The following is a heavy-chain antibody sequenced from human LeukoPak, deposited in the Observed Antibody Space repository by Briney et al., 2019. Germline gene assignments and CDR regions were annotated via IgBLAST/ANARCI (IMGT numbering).Heavy chain of an antibody. D-gene: IGHD3-10*01. Sequence: GGSLRLSCAASGFTFSSYSMNWVRQAPGKGLVWVSRINNYGSITTYADSVKGRFTISRDNAKNTLYLQMNSLRAEDTAVYYCASLTSQYDYWGLGTLVTVSS. V-gene: IGHV3-74*03. CDR3: ASLTSQYDY. J-gene: IGHJ4*02. CDR1: GFTFSSYS. CDR2: INNYGSIT.